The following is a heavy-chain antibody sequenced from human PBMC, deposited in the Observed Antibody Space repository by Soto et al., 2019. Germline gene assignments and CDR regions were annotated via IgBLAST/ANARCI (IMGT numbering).Heavy chain of an antibody. J-gene: IGHJ5*02. CDR3: ARNQVDGYYYDPHASQS. CDR1: GGTFSSYA. V-gene: IGHV1-69*01. Sequence: QVQLVQSGAEVKKPGSSVKVSCKASGGTFSSYAISWVRQAPGQGREWMGGIIPIFGTANYAQKFQGRVTITADESTSTAYMELSSLRSEDTAVYYCARNQVDGYYYDPHASQSWGQGTLVTVSS. D-gene: IGHD3-22*01. CDR2: IIPIFGTA.